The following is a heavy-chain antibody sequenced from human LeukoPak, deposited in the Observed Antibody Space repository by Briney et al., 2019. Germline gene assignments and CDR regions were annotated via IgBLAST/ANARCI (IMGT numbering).Heavy chain of an antibody. D-gene: IGHD1-26*01. J-gene: IGHJ4*02. CDR3: ASFTSGSYAVLWDY. CDR2: IKQDGSEK. Sequence: GGSLRLSCAASGFTFSSYWMSWVRQAPGKGLEWVANIKQDGSEKYYVDPVKGRFTISRDNAKNSLYLQMNSLRAEDTAVYYCASFTSGSYAVLWDYWGQGTLVTVSS. CDR1: GFTFSSYW. V-gene: IGHV3-7*01.